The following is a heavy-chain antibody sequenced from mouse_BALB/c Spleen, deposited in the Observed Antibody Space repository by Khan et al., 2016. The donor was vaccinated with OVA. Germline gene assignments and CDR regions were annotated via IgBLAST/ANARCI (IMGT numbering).Heavy chain of an antibody. D-gene: IGHD2-3*01. CDR1: GYTFTNYG. CDR3: ARIYSDCYFDD. J-gene: IGHJ1*01. CDR2: INTYTGEP. V-gene: IGHV9-1*02. Sequence: QIQLVQSGPELKKPGETVKISCKASGYTFTNYGMNWVKQAPGKGLKWMGWINTYTGEPTYADDFKGRFAFSLDTSTSTAYLQINNLKSEDMATYCWARIYSDCYFDDWGAGTTVTVSS.